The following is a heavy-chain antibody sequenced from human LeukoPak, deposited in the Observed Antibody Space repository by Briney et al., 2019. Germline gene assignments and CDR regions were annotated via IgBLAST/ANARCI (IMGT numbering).Heavy chain of an antibody. D-gene: IGHD3-9*01. J-gene: IGHJ4*02. CDR3: AKDHILTGRAIFDY. CDR2: ISYDGSNR. CDR1: GCTFSSYG. Sequence: GRSLRLSCAASGCTFSSYGMHWVRQAPGKGLEWVAVISYDGSNRYYADSVKGRFTISRDNSKNTLYLQMNSLRAEDTAVYYCAKDHILTGRAIFDYWGQGTLVTVSS. V-gene: IGHV3-30*18.